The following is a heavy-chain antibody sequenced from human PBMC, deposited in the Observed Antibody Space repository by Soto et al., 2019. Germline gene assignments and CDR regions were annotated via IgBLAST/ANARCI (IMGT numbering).Heavy chain of an antibody. CDR3: ARASLGYSWGEFDY. CDR1: GFTLNTYP. Sequence: EVQLLESGGDLVRPGGSLRLSCAASGFTLNTYPMSWVRLAPGKGLGWVSTIGGRGSTFYADSVKGRFTISRDNSKNTLYLQMNSLRAEDTAVYYCARASLGYSWGEFDYWGQGALVTVSS. V-gene: IGHV3-23*01. J-gene: IGHJ4*02. CDR2: IGGRGST. D-gene: IGHD5-18*01.